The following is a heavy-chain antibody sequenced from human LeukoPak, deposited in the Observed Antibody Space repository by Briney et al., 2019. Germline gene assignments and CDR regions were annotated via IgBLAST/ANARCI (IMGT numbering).Heavy chain of an antibody. Sequence: SETLSLTCAVSGGSISSNNWWSWVRQPPGKGLEWIGEIYHSGRTNYNPSLKSRVTISVDKSKNYFSLKLSSVTAADTAVYYCARAGGYVRRTNTFDYWGQGTLVTVSS. CDR3: ARAGGYVRRTNTFDY. CDR2: IYHSGRT. V-gene: IGHV4-4*02. J-gene: IGHJ4*02. CDR1: GGSISSNNW. D-gene: IGHD5-18*01.